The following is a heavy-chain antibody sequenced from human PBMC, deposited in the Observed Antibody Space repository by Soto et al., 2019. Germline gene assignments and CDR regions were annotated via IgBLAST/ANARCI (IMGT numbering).Heavy chain of an antibody. J-gene: IGHJ3*01. CDR2: MNPNSGNR. CDR3: ARGLYAFDV. CDR1: GYTCTNYD. V-gene: IGHV1-8*01. Sequence: QVQLVQSGAEVKEPGASVKASCMASGYTCTNYDIDRVRQATGQGLEWMGWMNPNSGNRGYAQKFQGRVTMTRNTSISTAYMELSRLRSEDTAVYYCARGLYAFDVWGHGTMVTVSS.